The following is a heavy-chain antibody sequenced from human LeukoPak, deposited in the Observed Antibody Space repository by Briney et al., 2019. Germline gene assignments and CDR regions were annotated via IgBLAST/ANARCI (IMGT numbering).Heavy chain of an antibody. Sequence: TGGSLRLSCLTSGFTFVNASMSWVRQAPGKGLEWVGLMKSKPEGGTTFYAAPVRGRFTISRDDSRNTLYLQMTSLTIGDTGVYYCTTGNPWGQGTLVTVSS. CDR3: TTGNP. J-gene: IGHJ5*02. CDR2: MKSKPEGGTT. CDR1: GFTFVNAS. V-gene: IGHV3-15*01.